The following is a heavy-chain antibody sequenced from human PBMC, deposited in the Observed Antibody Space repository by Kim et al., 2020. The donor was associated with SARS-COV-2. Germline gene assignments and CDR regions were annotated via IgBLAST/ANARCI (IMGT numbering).Heavy chain of an antibody. V-gene: IGHV3-33*06. CDR1: GFTFSSYG. Sequence: GGSLRLSCAASGFTFSSYGMHWVRQAPGKGLEWVAVIWYDGSNKYYVDSVKGRFTISRDNSKNTLYLQMNSLRAEDTAVYYCAKERRYSSYGTYFDYWGQGTLVTVSS. CDR3: AKERRYSSYGTYFDY. D-gene: IGHD5-12*01. J-gene: IGHJ4*02. CDR2: IWYDGSNK.